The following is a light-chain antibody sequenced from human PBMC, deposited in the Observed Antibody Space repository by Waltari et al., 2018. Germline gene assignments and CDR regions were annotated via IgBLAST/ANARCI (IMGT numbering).Light chain of an antibody. CDR3: NSYTGYYTWV. Sequence: QSALTQPASVSGSLGQPITISCTGTSSDIGFYNYVSWYQQHPGKAPKLIIYDVLKWPSGVSSRFSGSKSGNTASLTISGLQAEDEADYYCNSYTGYYTWVFGGGTKLTVL. V-gene: IGLV2-14*01. J-gene: IGLJ3*02. CDR1: SSDIGFYNY. CDR2: DVL.